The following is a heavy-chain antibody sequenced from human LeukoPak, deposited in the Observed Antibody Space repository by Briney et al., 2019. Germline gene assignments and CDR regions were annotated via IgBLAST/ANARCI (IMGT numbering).Heavy chain of an antibody. CDR1: GYTFTSYY. J-gene: IGHJ4*02. CDR3: ARDVVTTTPGCGNGHGDY. CDR2: INPSGGST. Sequence: ASVKVSCKASGYTFTSYYMHWVRQAPGQGLEWMGIINPSGGSTSYAQKFQGRVTMTRDTSTSTVYMELSSLRSEDTAVYYCARDVVTTTPGCGNGHGDYWGQGTLVTVSS. D-gene: IGHD4-11*01. V-gene: IGHV1-46*01.